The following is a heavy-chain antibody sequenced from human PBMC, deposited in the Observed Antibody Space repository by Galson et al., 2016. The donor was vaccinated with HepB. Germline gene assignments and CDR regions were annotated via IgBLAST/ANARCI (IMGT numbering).Heavy chain of an antibody. Sequence: QSGAAAKKPGDSLRTSIKGSGYSFTSYWVSWVRQMPGKSLEWLGRIDPSDSYTTQTPTFQGHVTISADKSISTAYLQWSSLKASDTAMDYCARYRGYYGMDVGGQGTTVTVPS. CDR3: ARYRGYYGMDV. V-gene: IGHV5-10-1*01. CDR1: GYSFTSYW. CDR2: IDPSDSYT. J-gene: IGHJ6*02. D-gene: IGHD3-10*01.